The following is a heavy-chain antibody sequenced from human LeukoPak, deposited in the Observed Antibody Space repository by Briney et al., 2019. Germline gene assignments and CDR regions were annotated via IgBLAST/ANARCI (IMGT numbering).Heavy chain of an antibody. V-gene: IGHV4-59*11. Sequence: PSETLSLTCTVSGGSISSHCWSWIRQPPGKGLEWIGYIYYSGSTNYNPSLKSRVTISVDTSKNQFSLKLSSVTAADTAVYYCARRLLGASRDNWFDPWGQGTLVTVSS. D-gene: IGHD1-26*01. CDR1: GGSISSHC. CDR2: IYYSGST. CDR3: ARRLLGASRDNWFDP. J-gene: IGHJ5*02.